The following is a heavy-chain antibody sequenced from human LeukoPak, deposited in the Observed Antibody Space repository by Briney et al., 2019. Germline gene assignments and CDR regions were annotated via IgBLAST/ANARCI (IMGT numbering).Heavy chain of an antibody. J-gene: IGHJ4*02. D-gene: IGHD2-21*02. CDR3: ARPGIAVAGVAYCRGDCYSFSY. CDR1: GYTFTGYY. CDR2: INPNSGGT. Sequence: ASVTVSCKASGYTFTGYYMHWVRQAPGQGLEWMGWINPNSGGTNYAQKLQGRVTMTTDTSTSTAYMELRSLRSDDTAVYYCARPGIAVAGVAYCRGDCYSFSYWGQGTLVTVSS. V-gene: IGHV1-2*02.